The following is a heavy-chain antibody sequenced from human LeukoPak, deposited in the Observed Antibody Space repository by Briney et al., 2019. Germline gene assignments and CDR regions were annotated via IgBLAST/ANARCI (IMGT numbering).Heavy chain of an antibody. CDR3: ARGGGPYGSGSYYPPQNYYYGMDV. J-gene: IGHJ6*02. Sequence: ASVKVSCKASGYTFTSYYMHWVRQAPGQGLEWMGIINLSGGSTSYAQKFQGRVTMTRDTSTSTVYMELSSLRSEDTAVYYCARGGGPYGSGSYYPPQNYYYGMDVWGQGTTVTVSS. D-gene: IGHD3-10*01. V-gene: IGHV1-46*01. CDR2: INLSGGST. CDR1: GYTFTSYY.